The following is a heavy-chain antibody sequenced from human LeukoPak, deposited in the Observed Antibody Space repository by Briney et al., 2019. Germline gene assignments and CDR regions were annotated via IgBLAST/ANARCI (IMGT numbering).Heavy chain of an antibody. V-gene: IGHV3-48*03. Sequence: GGSLRLSCAASGFTFSSYEKNWVRQAPGKGLEWVSYISSSGSTIYYADSVKGRYTISRDNAKNSLYLEMNSLRAEDTAVYYCARVYGDSIDYWGQGTLVTVSS. J-gene: IGHJ4*02. CDR1: GFTFSSYE. D-gene: IGHD4-17*01. CDR3: ARVYGDSIDY. CDR2: ISSSGSTI.